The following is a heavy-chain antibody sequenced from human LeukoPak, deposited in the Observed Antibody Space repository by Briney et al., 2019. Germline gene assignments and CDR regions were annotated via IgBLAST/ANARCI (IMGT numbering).Heavy chain of an antibody. Sequence: ASVKVSCKVSGYTLTELSMHWVRQAPGKGLEWMGGFDPEDGETIYAQKFQGRVTMTEDTSTDTAYMELSSLRSEDTAVYYCATPRGRTGYFDLWGRGTLVTVSS. CDR3: ATPRGRTGYFDL. V-gene: IGHV1-24*01. J-gene: IGHJ2*01. CDR2: FDPEDGET. CDR1: GYTLTELS.